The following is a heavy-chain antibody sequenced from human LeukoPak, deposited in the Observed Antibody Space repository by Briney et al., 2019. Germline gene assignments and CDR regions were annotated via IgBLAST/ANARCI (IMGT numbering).Heavy chain of an antibody. D-gene: IGHD3-3*01. CDR3: ARGSPDEYYDYNTYYYYGMDV. J-gene: IGHJ6*02. Sequence: SGTLSLTCTVSGGSISSGDYYWSWIRQPPGKGLEWIGYIYYSGSTYYNPSLKSRVTISVDTSKNQFSLKLSSVTAADTAVYYCARGSPDEYYDYNTYYYYGMDVWGQGTTVTVSS. CDR2: IYYSGST. V-gene: IGHV4-30-4*01. CDR1: GGSISSGDYY.